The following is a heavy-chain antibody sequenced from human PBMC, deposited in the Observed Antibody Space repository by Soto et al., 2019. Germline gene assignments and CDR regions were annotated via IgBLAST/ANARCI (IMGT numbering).Heavy chain of an antibody. CDR2: IYYSGST. CDR3: ARMGQWLVSGFDY. V-gene: IGHV4-39*01. Sequence: QLQLQESGPGLVKPSETLSLTCTVSGGSISSSSYYWGWIRQPPGKGLEWIGSIYYSGSTYYNPSLKSRVTISVDTSKNQFSLKLSSVTAADTAVYYCARMGQWLVSGFDYWGQGTLVTVSS. J-gene: IGHJ4*02. D-gene: IGHD6-19*01. CDR1: GGSISSSSYY.